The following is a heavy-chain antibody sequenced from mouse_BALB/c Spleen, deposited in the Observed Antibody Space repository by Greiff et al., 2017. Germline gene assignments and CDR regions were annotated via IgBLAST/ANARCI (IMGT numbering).Heavy chain of an antibody. Sequence: QVTLKVSGPGILQPSQTLSLTCSFSGFSLSTYGIGVGWIRQPSGKGLEWLAHIWWNDNKYYNTALKSRLTISKDTSNNQVFLKIASVDTADTATYYCARIGYYGSSPHWYFDVWGAGTTVTVSS. CDR3: ARIGYYGSSPHWYFDV. CDR2: IWWNDNK. D-gene: IGHD1-1*01. CDR1: GFSLSTYGIG. V-gene: IGHV8-11*01. J-gene: IGHJ1*01.